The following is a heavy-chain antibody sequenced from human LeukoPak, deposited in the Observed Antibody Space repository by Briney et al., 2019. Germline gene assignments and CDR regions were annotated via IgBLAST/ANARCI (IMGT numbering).Heavy chain of an antibody. V-gene: IGHV6-1*01. CDR1: GDSVSSNSAA. CDR3: ARDGTLYSSGSSNWFDP. J-gene: IGHJ5*02. D-gene: IGHD3-10*01. Sequence: SQTLSLTCAISGDSVSSNSAAWNWIRQSPSRGLEWLGRTYYRSKWYNDYAVSVKSRITINPDTSKNQFSLQLNSVTPEDTAVYYCARDGTLYSSGSSNWFDPWGQGTLVTVSS. CDR2: TYYRSKWYN.